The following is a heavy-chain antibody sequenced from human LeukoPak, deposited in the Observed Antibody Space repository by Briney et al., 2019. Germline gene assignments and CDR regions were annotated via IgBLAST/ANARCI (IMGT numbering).Heavy chain of an antibody. CDR2: IIPIFGTA. CDR1: GGTFSSYA. V-gene: IGHV1-69*13. CDR3: ARDVVMGRSLTREYFQH. J-gene: IGHJ1*01. D-gene: IGHD4-23*01. Sequence: SVKVSCTASGGTFSSYAISWVRQAPGQGREWMGGIIPIFGTANYAQKFQGRVTITADESTSTAYMELSSLRCEDTAVYYCARDVVMGRSLTREYFQHWGQGTLVTVSS.